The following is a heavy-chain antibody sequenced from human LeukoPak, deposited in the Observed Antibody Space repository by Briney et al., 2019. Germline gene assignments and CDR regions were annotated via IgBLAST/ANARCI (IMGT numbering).Heavy chain of an antibody. CDR2: ISAYNGNT. J-gene: IGHJ5*02. Sequence: ASVKVSCKASGYTFTGYGISWVRQAPGQGLEWMGWISAYNGNTNYAQKLQGRVTMTTDTSTSTAYMELRSLRSDDTAVYYCARVRRGYCSSTSCYKGWFDPWGQGTLVTVSS. D-gene: IGHD2-2*02. CDR1: GYTFTGYG. CDR3: ARVRRGYCSSTSCYKGWFDP. V-gene: IGHV1-18*01.